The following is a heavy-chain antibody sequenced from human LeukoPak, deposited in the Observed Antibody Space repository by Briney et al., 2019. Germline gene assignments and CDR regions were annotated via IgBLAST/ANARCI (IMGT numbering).Heavy chain of an antibody. D-gene: IGHD5-24*01. CDR2: IYHSGST. J-gene: IGHJ4*02. V-gene: IGHV4-30-2*01. Sequence: SETLSLTCAVSGGSISSGGHSWSWIRQPPGKGLEWIGYIYHSGSTYYNPSLKSRVTISVDRSKNQFSLKLSSVTAADTAVYYCARGQGDALYFDYWGQGTLVTVSS. CDR3: ARGQGDALYFDY. CDR1: GGSISSGGHS.